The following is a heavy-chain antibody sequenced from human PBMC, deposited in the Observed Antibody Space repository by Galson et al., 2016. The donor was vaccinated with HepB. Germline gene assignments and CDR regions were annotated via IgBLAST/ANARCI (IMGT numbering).Heavy chain of an antibody. CDR3: ARGQQKYFFDY. Sequence: ATLSLTCNVSGSSVSSFYWNWIRQPPGKGLEWLASISYTGSINYNPSLKGRVTISVDTSKNQFSLRLSSVTAADTAVYYCARGQQKYFFDYWGQGTLVTVSS. CDR2: ISYTGSI. D-gene: IGHD5-18*01. J-gene: IGHJ4*02. V-gene: IGHV4-59*02. CDR1: GSSVSSFY.